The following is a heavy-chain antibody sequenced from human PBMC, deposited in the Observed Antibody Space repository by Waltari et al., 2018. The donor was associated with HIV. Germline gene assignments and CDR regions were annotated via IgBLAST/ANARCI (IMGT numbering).Heavy chain of an antibody. CDR3: ARGASFVVGSGFGYFDH. J-gene: IGHJ4*02. CDR2: SNHGGSV. Sequence: GARLVRPEATLSLTCGFSGDSFSGYYLTWLRPFPGTGREWVGESNHGGSVNYNPSLQSRVSISVESSKNHFFLKLTSLGAADTAVYYCARGASFVVGSGFGYFDHWDQGLQVTVSS. CDR1: GDSFSGYY. D-gene: IGHD3-3*01. V-gene: IGHV4-34*01.